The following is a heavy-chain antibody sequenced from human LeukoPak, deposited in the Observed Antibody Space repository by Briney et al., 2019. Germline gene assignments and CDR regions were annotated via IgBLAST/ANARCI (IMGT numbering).Heavy chain of an antibody. D-gene: IGHD2-2*02. Sequence: GASVKVSYKASGYTFTGYYMHWVRQAPGQGLEWMGWINPNSGGTNYAQKFQGRVTMTRDTSISTAYMELSRLRSDDTAVYYCARGANIVPAAIQPRGLDYWGQGTLVTVSS. CDR1: GYTFTGYY. J-gene: IGHJ4*02. V-gene: IGHV1-2*02. CDR2: INPNSGGT. CDR3: ARGANIVPAAIQPRGLDY.